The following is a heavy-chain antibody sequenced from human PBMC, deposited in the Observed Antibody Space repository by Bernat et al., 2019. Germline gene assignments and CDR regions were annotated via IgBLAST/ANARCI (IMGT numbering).Heavy chain of an antibody. D-gene: IGHD4/OR15-4a*01. CDR3: ARDPAYGAIDL. V-gene: IGHV3-7*01. CDR2: IKEDGGQT. J-gene: IGHJ5*02. Sequence: EVQLVESGGGLVQPGGSLRLSCATSGFTFSHSWMSWLRQAPGKGLEWVDNIKEDGGQTNYVDSVKGRFTMSRDNAKNSLFLQMNSLKAEDTAVYFCARDPAYGAIDLWGQGTLVTVSS. CDR1: GFTFSHSW.